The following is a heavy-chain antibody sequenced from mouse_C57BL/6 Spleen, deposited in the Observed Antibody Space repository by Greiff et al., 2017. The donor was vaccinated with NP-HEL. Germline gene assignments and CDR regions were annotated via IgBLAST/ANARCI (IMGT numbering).Heavy chain of an antibody. CDR3: ARSRDYDY. CDR2: IYPGSGST. CDR1: GYTFTSYW. Sequence: QVQLQQPGAELVKPGASVKMSCKASGYTFTSYWITWVKQRPGQGLEWIGDIYPGSGSTNYNEKFKGKATLTVDQSSSTAYMQLNSLTSEDSAVYYCARSRDYDYWGQGTTLTVSS. J-gene: IGHJ2*01. V-gene: IGHV1-55*01.